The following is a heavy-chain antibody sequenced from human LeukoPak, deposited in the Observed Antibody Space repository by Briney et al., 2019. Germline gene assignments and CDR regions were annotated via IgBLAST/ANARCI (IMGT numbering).Heavy chain of an antibody. CDR1: GGSFSGYY. CDR2: INHSGST. CDR3: ARLATVNNDDY. Sequence: SETLSLTCAVYGGSFSGYYWSWIRQPPGRGLEWIGEINHSGSTNYTPSLKSRVTISVDTSKHQFSLKLSSVTAADTAVYYCARLATVNNDDYWGQGTLVTVSS. D-gene: IGHD4-17*01. V-gene: IGHV4-34*01. J-gene: IGHJ4*02.